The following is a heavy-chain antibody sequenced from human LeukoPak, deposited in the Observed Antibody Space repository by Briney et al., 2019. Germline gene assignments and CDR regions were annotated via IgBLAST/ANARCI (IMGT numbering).Heavy chain of an antibody. V-gene: IGHV4-30-4*08. CDR3: ARAGPAYYCDYFDY. Sequence: SETLSLTCTVSGGSISSGDYQWSWIRQPPGKGLEWIGYIYYSGSAYYNPSLKSRLTISADTSKNQFSLKLSSVTAADTSVYYCARAGPAYYCDYFDYWGQGTLVTVSS. CDR1: GGSISSGDYQ. J-gene: IGHJ4*02. D-gene: IGHD2/OR15-2a*01. CDR2: IYYSGSA.